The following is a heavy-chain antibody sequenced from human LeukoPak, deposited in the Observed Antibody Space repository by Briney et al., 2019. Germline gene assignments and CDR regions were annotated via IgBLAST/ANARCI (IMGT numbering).Heavy chain of an antibody. Sequence: AGGSLRLSCAASGFTFSSYGMHWVRQAPGKGLEWVAVISYDGSNKYYADSVKGRFTISRDNSKNTLYLQMDSLRAEDTAVYYCAKDLRVVAARFNQPVRIWDYWGQGTLVTVSS. CDR3: AKDLRVVAARFNQPVRIWDY. D-gene: IGHD2-15*01. CDR2: ISYDGSNK. CDR1: GFTFSSYG. J-gene: IGHJ4*02. V-gene: IGHV3-30*18.